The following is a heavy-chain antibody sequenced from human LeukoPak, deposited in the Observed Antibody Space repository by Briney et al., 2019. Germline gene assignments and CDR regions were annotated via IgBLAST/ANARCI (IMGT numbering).Heavy chain of an antibody. CDR3: AKTGFYGDTDYFDY. CDR2: ISGSGGST. Sequence: GGSLRLSXAASGFTFSSYAMSWVRQAPGKGLEWDSAISGSGGSTYYADSVKGRFTISRDNSKNTLYLQMNSLRAEDTAVYYCAKTGFYGDTDYFDYWGQGTLVTVSS. D-gene: IGHD4-17*01. J-gene: IGHJ4*02. CDR1: GFTFSSYA. V-gene: IGHV3-23*01.